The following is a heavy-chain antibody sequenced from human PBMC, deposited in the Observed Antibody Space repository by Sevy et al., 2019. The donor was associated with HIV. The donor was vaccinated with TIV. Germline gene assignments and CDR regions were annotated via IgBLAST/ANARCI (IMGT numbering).Heavy chain of an antibody. D-gene: IGHD3-10*01. CDR2: ITGTGGDA. V-gene: IGHV3-23*01. J-gene: IGHJ4*02. CDR3: AKVRGSGTYDFDY. Sequence: GGSLRLSCTPSGFSFNSYALTWVRQAPGRGLEWVSSITGTGGDAYYADSVRGRFTISRDNFKNILYLQMDSLRVEDTAVYYCAKVRGSGTYDFDYWDQGTLVTVSS. CDR1: GFSFNSYA.